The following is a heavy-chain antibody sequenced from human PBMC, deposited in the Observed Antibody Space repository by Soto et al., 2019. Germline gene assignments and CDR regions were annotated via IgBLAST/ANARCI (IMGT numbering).Heavy chain of an antibody. CDR3: ARDNDRLQLGGNYYYILDV. V-gene: IGHV1-69*12. Sequence: QVQLVQSGAEMKEPGSSVKVSCKTSGGTFSSSAISWLRQAPGQGLEWMGGIIPLFRTPAYAQKVQGRVTIAADESTSTAYMELSSLRSEDTAVYYCARDNDRLQLGGNYYYILDVWGQGTKITVSS. J-gene: IGHJ6*02. CDR2: IIPLFRTP. D-gene: IGHD4-4*01. CDR1: GGTFSSSA.